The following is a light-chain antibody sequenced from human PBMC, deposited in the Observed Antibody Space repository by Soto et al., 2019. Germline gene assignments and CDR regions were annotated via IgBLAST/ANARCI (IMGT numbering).Light chain of an antibody. V-gene: IGKV2-24*01. J-gene: IGKJ2*01. CDR1: QSLLHSDGETY. CDR2: KIS. Sequence: DIVLTQTPLSSPVTLGQPASISCRSSQSLLHSDGETYLSWLQQRPGQPPRLLIYKISNRFSWVPVRFSGSGAGTDFTLKISRVEAEDVGIYYCMQATEYPPYTFGQGTKLEIK. CDR3: MQATEYPPYT.